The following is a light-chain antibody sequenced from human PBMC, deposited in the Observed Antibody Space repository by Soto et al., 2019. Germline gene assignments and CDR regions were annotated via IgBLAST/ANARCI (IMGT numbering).Light chain of an antibody. J-gene: IGKJ3*01. CDR2: GAS. Sequence: EIALTQAPGTLSLSPGERATLSCRASQSVTNNYLAWYQQKPGQAPRLLIYGASSRATGIPDKFSGSGSGTDFTLTISRLEPEDFAVYYCQQYAESPITFGPGAKVDI. CDR3: QQYAESPIT. V-gene: IGKV3-20*01. CDR1: QSVTNNY.